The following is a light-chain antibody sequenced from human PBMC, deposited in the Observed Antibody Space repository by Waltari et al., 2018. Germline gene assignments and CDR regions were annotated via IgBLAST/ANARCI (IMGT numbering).Light chain of an antibody. CDR2: DAS. CDR3: QQRGDWPIT. J-gene: IGKJ5*01. V-gene: IGKV3-11*01. Sequence: EVVLTQSPATLSLSPGERATLSCRASQSVTSYLVWYQQKADQAPRLLIYDASNRATGIPARFSGSGSGTDFTLTISSLEPEDFAIYYCQQRGDWPITFGQGTRLETK. CDR1: QSVTSY.